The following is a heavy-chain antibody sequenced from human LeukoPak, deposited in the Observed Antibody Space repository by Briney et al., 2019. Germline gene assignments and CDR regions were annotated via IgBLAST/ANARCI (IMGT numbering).Heavy chain of an antibody. CDR1: GYTFTDYY. J-gene: IGHJ4*02. CDR3: ARGTMVRGITDMGNER. D-gene: IGHD3-10*01. Sequence: GASVKVSCKASGYTFTDYYIFWVRQAPGQGLELMGWINPKSGGTNYAQKYQGRVTMTRDTSINTAYMELSRLSSDDTAVFYCARGTMVRGITDMGNERWGQGTLVIVSS. CDR2: INPKSGGT. V-gene: IGHV1-2*02.